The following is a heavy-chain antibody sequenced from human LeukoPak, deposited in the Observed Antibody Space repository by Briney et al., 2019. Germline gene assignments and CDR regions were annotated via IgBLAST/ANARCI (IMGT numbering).Heavy chain of an antibody. CDR3: ARDLEHPTTVTSVEQGY. J-gene: IGHJ4*02. V-gene: IGHV3-33*01. CDR1: GFTFSSYG. Sequence: GGSLRLSCAASGFTFSSYGMHWVRQAPGKGLEWVAVIWYDGSNKYYADSVKGRFTISRDNSKNTLYLQMNSLRAEDTAVYYCARDLEHPTTVTSVEQGYWGQGTLVTVSS. D-gene: IGHD4-17*01. CDR2: IWYDGSNK.